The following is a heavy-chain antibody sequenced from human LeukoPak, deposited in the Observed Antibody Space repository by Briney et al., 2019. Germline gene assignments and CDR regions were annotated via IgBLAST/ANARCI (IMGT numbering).Heavy chain of an antibody. V-gene: IGHV3-21*01. CDR1: GFTFSSYS. J-gene: IGHJ4*02. CDR3: ARENYYDSSGYRGGDY. D-gene: IGHD3-22*01. Sequence: GGSLRLSCAASGFTFSSYSMNWVRQAPGKGLEWVSSISSSSSYIYYADSVKGRFTTSRDNAKNSLYLQMNSLRAEDTAVYYCARENYYDSSGYRGGDYWGQGTLVTVSS. CDR2: ISSSSSYI.